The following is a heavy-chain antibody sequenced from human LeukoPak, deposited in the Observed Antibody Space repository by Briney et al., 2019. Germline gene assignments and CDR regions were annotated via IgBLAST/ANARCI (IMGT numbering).Heavy chain of an antibody. CDR1: GFTFSSYA. Sequence: GGSLRLSCAASGFTFSSYARSWVRHPPGKGLEWVSGISGSGDNTYYADSVKGRFTISRDNAKNSLYLQMNSLRAEDTAVYYCARGGGYSGYDPFDYWGQGTLVTVSS. CDR2: ISGSGDNT. V-gene: IGHV3-23*01. D-gene: IGHD5-12*01. CDR3: ARGGGYSGYDPFDY. J-gene: IGHJ4*02.